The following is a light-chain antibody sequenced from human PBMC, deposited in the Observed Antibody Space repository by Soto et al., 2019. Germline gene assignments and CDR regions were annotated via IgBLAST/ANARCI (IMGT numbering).Light chain of an antibody. CDR3: CSYAGSYVYV. CDR2: DVS. J-gene: IGLJ1*01. Sequence: QSALAQPRSVSGSPGQSVTISCTGTSSDVGGYNYVSWYQQHPGKAPKLMLHDVSKRPSGVPDRFSGSKSGNTASLTISGLQAEYDADYYCCSYAGSYVYVFGTGTKVTVL. V-gene: IGLV2-11*01. CDR1: SSDVGGYNY.